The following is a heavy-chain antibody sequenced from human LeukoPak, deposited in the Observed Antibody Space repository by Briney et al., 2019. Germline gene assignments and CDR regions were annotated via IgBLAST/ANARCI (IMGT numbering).Heavy chain of an antibody. J-gene: IGHJ6*02. D-gene: IGHD3-10*01. CDR1: GYTFTSYG. Sequence: ASVKVSCKASGYTFTSYGISWVRQAPGQGLEWMGWISAYNGNTNYAQKLQGRVTMTTDTSTSTAYMELRSLRSDDTAVYYCAREFTMVRGVPPRYYYYGMDVWGQGTTVTVSS. CDR2: ISAYNGNT. CDR3: AREFTMVRGVPPRYYYYGMDV. V-gene: IGHV1-18*01.